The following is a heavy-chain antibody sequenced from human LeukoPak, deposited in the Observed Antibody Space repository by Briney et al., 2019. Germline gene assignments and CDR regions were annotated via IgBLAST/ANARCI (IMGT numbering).Heavy chain of an antibody. J-gene: IGHJ4*02. CDR1: GFSFSSYW. D-gene: IGHD1-26*01. CDR3: ARDRVGSIPSPFDY. CDR2: INTDGSST. V-gene: IGHV3-74*01. Sequence: GGSLRLSCAASGFSFSSYWMHWVRQAPGKGLVWVSRINTDGSSTSYADSVKGRFTISRDNSKNTLYLQMNSLRAEDTAVYYCARDRVGSIPSPFDYWGQGTLITVSS.